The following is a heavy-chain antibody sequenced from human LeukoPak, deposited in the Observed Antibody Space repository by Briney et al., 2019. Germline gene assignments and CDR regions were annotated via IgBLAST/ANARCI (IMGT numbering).Heavy chain of an antibody. D-gene: IGHD3-10*02. CDR3: AELGITMIGGV. V-gene: IGHV3-48*03. J-gene: IGHJ3*01. Sequence: GGSLRLSCAASGFTFSSYEMDWVRQAPGKGLEWVSYISSSGSTIYYVDSVKGRFTISRDNAKNSLYLQMNSLRAEDTAVYYCAELGITMIGGVWGQGTMVTVSS. CDR2: ISSSGSTI. CDR1: GFTFSSYE.